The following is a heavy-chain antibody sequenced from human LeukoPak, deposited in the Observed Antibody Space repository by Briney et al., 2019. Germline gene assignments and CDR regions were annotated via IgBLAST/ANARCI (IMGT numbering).Heavy chain of an antibody. CDR2: INHSGST. CDR1: GGSLSGYY. CDR3: AREARSGEYSSSGRYFDY. D-gene: IGHD6-6*01. V-gene: IGHV4-34*01. Sequence: SETLSLTCAVYGGSLSGYYWSWIRQPPGKGLEWIGEINHSGSTNYNPSLKSRVTISVDTSKNQFSLKLSSVTAADTAVNYCAREARSGEYSSSGRYFDYWGQGTLVTVSS. J-gene: IGHJ4*02.